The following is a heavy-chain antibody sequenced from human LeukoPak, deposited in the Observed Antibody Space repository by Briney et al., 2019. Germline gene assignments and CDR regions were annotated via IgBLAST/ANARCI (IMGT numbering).Heavy chain of an antibody. CDR3: ASSKAVAGTPFDS. Sequence: KPSETLSLTCTVSGRSINGYYWSWIRQPPGMGPEWLGYIYFSGSINYNPSLKSRVTISLDTSKNQLSLRLSSVTAADSAVYYCASSKAVAGTPFDSWGQGTLVTVSS. V-gene: IGHV4-59*01. J-gene: IGHJ4*02. CDR2: IYFSGSI. D-gene: IGHD6-19*01. CDR1: GRSINGYY.